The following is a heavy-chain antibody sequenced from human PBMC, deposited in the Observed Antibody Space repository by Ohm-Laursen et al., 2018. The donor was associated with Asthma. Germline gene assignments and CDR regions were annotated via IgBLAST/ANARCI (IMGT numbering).Heavy chain of an antibody. J-gene: IGHJ4*02. D-gene: IGHD2-21*02. V-gene: IGHV1-46*01. Sequence: ASVKVSCKASGYPFTRDHMHWVRQAPGQGLEWMGIINPSSGSSSYAQKFQGRVTMTSDTSTSTVYMELSSLRSEDTAVYYCARATFSTYCGGDCYYFDYWGQGTLVTVSS. CDR1: GYPFTRDH. CDR2: INPSSGSS. CDR3: ARATFSTYCGGDCYYFDY.